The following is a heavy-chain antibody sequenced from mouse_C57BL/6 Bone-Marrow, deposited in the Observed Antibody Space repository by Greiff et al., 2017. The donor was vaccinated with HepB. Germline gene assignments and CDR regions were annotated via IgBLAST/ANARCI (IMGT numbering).Heavy chain of an antibody. D-gene: IGHD1-1*01. Sequence: EVKLMESGGGLVQPGESLKLSCESNEYEFPSHDMSWVRKTPEKRLELVAAINSDGGSTYYPDTMERRFIISRDNTKKTLYLQMSSLRSEDTALYYCARQRGGYYGSKDWYFDVWGTGTTVTVSS. CDR1: EYEFPSHD. V-gene: IGHV5-2*01. CDR3: ARQRGGYYGSKDWYFDV. CDR2: INSDGGST. J-gene: IGHJ1*03.